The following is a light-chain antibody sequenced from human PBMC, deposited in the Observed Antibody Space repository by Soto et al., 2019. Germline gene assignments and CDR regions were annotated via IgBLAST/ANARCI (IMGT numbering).Light chain of an antibody. J-gene: IGKJ1*01. CDR1: QDISGW. CDR3: QQANSFPWT. CDR2: AAS. Sequence: DIQMTQSPSSVSASVGDRVTITCRASQDISGWLAWFQQKPGKAPNLLIYAASLLQSGVPSRFSGSGSGTDFTLTITYLQPEDFATYYCQQANSFPWTFGQGTKVEL. V-gene: IGKV1D-12*01.